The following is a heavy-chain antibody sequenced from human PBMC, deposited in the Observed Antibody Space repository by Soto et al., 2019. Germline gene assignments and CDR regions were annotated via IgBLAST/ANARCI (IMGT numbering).Heavy chain of an antibody. D-gene: IGHD6-13*01. CDR1: GFTFRSFT. J-gene: IGHJ5*02. V-gene: IGHV3-21*01. CDR2: ISSNSGYI. Sequence: VGSLRLSCAASGFTFRSFTMNWVRQAPGKGLEWVSTISSNSGYIYYTDALRGRFTISRDNAKNSLHLQMNSLRAEDTAVYYCTSDASRDSSARGWFDPWGPGTLVTVSS. CDR3: TSDASRDSSARGWFDP.